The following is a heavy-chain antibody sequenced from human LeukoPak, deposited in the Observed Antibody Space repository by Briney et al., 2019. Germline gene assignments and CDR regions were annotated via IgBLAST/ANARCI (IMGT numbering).Heavy chain of an antibody. CDR1: GGSISSSSYY. CDR3: ARNIAVAGMIDY. D-gene: IGHD6-19*01. Sequence: SETLSLTCAVSGGSISSSSYYWGWIRQPPGKGLEWIGSIYYSGSTYYNPSLKSRVTISVDTSKNQFSLKLSSVTAADTAVYYCARNIAVAGMIDYWGQGTLVTVSS. J-gene: IGHJ4*02. V-gene: IGHV4-39*01. CDR2: IYYSGST.